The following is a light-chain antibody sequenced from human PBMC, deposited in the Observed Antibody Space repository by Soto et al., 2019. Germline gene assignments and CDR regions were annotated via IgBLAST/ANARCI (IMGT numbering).Light chain of an antibody. CDR2: DSS. J-gene: IGKJ4*01. CDR1: QTISNS. V-gene: IGKV3-11*01. CDR3: QQRNSWPPPT. Sequence: EIALTQSPATLSLSPGERATLXXXXXQTISNSXAXXXXXXXXXPRLLIYDSSNRATGIPPRFSGSGSGTDFTLTISSLEPEDFAVYYCQQRNSWPPPTFGGGTKVDIK.